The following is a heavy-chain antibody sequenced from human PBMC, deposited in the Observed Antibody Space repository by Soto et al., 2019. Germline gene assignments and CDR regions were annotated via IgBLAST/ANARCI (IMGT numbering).Heavy chain of an antibody. CDR2: ISYDGSNK. CDR1: GFTFSSYG. V-gene: IGHV3-30*03. Sequence: WGSLRLSCAASGFTFSSYGMHWVRQAPGKGLEWVAVISYDGSNKYYADSVKGRFTISRDNSKNTLYLQMNSLRAEDTAVYYCARGPKEAYSGFLEWLLDYWGQGTLVTVSS. J-gene: IGHJ4*02. CDR3: ARGPKEAYSGFLEWLLDY. D-gene: IGHD3-3*01.